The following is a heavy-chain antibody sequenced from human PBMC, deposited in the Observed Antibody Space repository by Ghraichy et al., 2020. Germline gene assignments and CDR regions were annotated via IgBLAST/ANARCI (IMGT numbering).Heavy chain of an antibody. J-gene: IGHJ3*02. V-gene: IGHV4-30-2*01. D-gene: IGHD1-26*01. CDR3: ARVGEGATLYDAFDI. CDR1: GGSISSGGYS. Sequence: SETLSLTCAVSGGSISSGGYSWSWIRQPPGKGLEWIGYIYHSGSTYYNPSLKSRVTISVDRSKNQFSLKLSSVTAADTAVYYCARVGEGATLYDAFDIWGQGTMVTVSS. CDR2: IYHSGST.